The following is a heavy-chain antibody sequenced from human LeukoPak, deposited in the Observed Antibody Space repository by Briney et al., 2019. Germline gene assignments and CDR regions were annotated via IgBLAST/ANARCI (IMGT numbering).Heavy chain of an antibody. D-gene: IGHD6-13*01. CDR1: GFTFSSYS. J-gene: IGHJ5*02. Sequence: PGGSLRLSCAASGFTFSSYSMNWIRQPPGKGLEWIGEINHSGSTNYNPSLKSRVTISVDTSKNQFSLKLSSVTAADTAVYYCARVGGIAAAGTGWFDPWGQGTLVTVSS. CDR2: INHSGST. V-gene: IGHV4-34*01. CDR3: ARVGGIAAAGTGWFDP.